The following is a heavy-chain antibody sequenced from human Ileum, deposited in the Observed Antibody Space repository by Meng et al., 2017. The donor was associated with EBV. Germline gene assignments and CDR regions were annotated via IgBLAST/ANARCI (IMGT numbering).Heavy chain of an antibody. Sequence: QGRLQEWGKGLLEPSETLSLTCAVYGGSFNDYYWTWLRQPPGKGLEWIGEIDQSGYTKFNPSLSNRATISRDTSNNQFSLRLNSVTAADTALYYCARYGRCNGNSFYCFDPWGQGTLVTVSS. CDR2: IDQSGYT. V-gene: IGHV4-34*01. D-gene: IGHD4-23*01. CDR1: GGSFNDYY. CDR3: ARYGRCNGNSFYCFDP. J-gene: IGHJ5*02.